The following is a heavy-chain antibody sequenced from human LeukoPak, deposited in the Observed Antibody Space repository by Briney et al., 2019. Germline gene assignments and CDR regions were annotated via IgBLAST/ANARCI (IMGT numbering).Heavy chain of an antibody. D-gene: IGHD5-12*01. J-gene: IGHJ4*02. Sequence: GRSLRLSCAASGFTFSSYGMHWVRQAPGKGLEWVAVISYDGSNKYYADSVKGRFTISRDNSKNTLYLQMNSLRAEDTAVYYCAKDLGGGGYSGYDPGDYWGQGTLVTVSS. CDR2: ISYDGSNK. V-gene: IGHV3-30*18. CDR3: AKDLGGGGYSGYDPGDY. CDR1: GFTFSSYG.